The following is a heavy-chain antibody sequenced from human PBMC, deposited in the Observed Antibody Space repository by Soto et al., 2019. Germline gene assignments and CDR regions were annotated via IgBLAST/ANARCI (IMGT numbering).Heavy chain of an antibody. CDR3: ARQPSVGHYFDY. J-gene: IGHJ4*02. Sequence: GGSLRLSCAASGFTFSSYSMNWVRQAPGKGLEWVSSISSSSSYIYYADSVKGRFTISRDNAKNSLYLQMNSLRAEDTAVYYCARQPSVGHYFDYWGQGTLVTVSS. V-gene: IGHV3-21*01. D-gene: IGHD6-19*01. CDR1: GFTFSSYS. CDR2: ISSSSSYI.